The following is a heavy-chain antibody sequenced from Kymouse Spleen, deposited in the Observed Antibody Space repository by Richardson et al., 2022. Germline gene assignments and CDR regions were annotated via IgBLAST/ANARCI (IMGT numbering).Heavy chain of an antibody. CDR1: GFTFDDYA. CDR2: ISWNSGSI. V-gene: IGHV3-9*01. Sequence: EVQLVESGGGLVQPGRSLRLSCAASGFTFDDYAMHWVRQAPGKGLEWVSGISWNSGSIGYADSVKGRFTISRDNAKNSLYLQMNSLRAEDTALYYCAKDGLRYFVQEGMDVWGQGTTVTVSS. CDR3: AKDGLRYFVQEGMDV. J-gene: IGHJ6*02. D-gene: IGHD3-9*01.